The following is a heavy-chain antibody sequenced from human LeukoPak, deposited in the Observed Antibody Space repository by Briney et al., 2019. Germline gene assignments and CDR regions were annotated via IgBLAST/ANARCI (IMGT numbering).Heavy chain of an antibody. CDR3: ARGPSSSSEVNYYYYMDV. J-gene: IGHJ6*03. CDR1: GGSISSGGYY. V-gene: IGHV4-30-2*01. D-gene: IGHD6-6*01. CDR2: IYHSGST. Sequence: SETLSLTCTVSGGSISSGGYYWSWIRQPPGKGLEWIGYIYHSGSTYYNPSLKSRVTISVDRSKNQFPLKLSSVTAADTAVYYCARGPSSSSEVNYYYYMDVWGKGTTVTVSS.